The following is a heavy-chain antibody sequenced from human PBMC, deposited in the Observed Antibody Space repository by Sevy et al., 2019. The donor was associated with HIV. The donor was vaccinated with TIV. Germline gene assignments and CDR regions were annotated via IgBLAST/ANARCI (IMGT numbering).Heavy chain of an antibody. V-gene: IGHV1-18*01. CDR1: GYTFTSYG. J-gene: IGHJ4*02. CDR3: ARLYCGGDCYLGAFDY. CDR2: ISAYNGNT. Sequence: ASVKVSCKASGYTFTSYGISWVRQAPGQGLEWMGWISAYNGNTNYAQKLQGRATMTTDTSTSIAYMELRSLRSDDTALYYCARLYCGGDCYLGAFDYWGQGTLVTVSS. D-gene: IGHD2-21*02.